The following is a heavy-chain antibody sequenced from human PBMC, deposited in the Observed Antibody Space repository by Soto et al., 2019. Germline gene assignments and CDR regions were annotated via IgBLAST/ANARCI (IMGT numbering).Heavy chain of an antibody. CDR1: TFNFNEYK. CDR3: AVWSYSTTWYPNF. V-gene: IGHV3-21*02. D-gene: IGHD6-13*01. Sequence: EVQLVESGGGLVKPGGSLRLSCTSSTFNFNEYKMHWFRQAPGKGLEWVSSISSSSDYIYYADSLKGRFIVSRDNAENSLYLQMNSLRAEDTAVYYCAVWSYSTTWYPNFWGQGALVTVSS. J-gene: IGHJ4*02. CDR2: ISSSSDYI.